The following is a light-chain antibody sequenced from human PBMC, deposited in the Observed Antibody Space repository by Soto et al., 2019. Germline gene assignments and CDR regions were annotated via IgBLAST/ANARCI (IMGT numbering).Light chain of an antibody. CDR1: QSVSSSY. CDR3: QHYSSSPYT. CDR2: GAS. J-gene: IGKJ2*01. V-gene: IGKV3-20*01. Sequence: EIVLTQSPGTLSLSPGERATLSCRASQSVSSSYLAWYQQKPGQAPRLLIYGASSRATGIPDRFSGSGSGTDFTLTISRLDPEDFAVYYCQHYSSSPYTFGQGTKLEIK.